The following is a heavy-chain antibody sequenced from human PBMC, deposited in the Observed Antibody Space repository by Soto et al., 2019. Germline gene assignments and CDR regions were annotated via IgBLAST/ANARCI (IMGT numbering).Heavy chain of an antibody. J-gene: IGHJ4*02. D-gene: IGHD3-9*01. Sequence: EVQLVQSGTEVKKPGESLRISCKASGYTFTKYWVGWVRQMPGKGLEWMGIIYPDDSDTRYSPSFQGQVTISADKSITTAYLQWNSLKASDSATYYCARRDMLTGYVYFDYWGQGTLVTVSS. CDR3: ARRDMLTGYVYFDY. CDR1: GYTFTKYW. CDR2: IYPDDSDT. V-gene: IGHV5-51*03.